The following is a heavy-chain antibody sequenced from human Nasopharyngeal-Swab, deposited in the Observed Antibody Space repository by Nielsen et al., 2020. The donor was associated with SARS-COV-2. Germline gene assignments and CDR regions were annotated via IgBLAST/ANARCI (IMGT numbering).Heavy chain of an antibody. Sequence: GESLKISCAASGFTFSSYSMNWVRQAPGKGLEWVSYISSSSSTIYYADSVKGRFTISRDNAKNSLYLQMNSLRDEDTAVYYCARDGYSSSWCAFDIWGQGTMVTVSS. V-gene: IGHV3-48*02. D-gene: IGHD6-6*01. CDR2: ISSSSSTI. CDR1: GFTFSSYS. CDR3: ARDGYSSSWCAFDI. J-gene: IGHJ3*02.